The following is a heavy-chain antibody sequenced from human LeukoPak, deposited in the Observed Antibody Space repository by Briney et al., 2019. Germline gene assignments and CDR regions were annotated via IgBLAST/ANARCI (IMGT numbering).Heavy chain of an antibody. J-gene: IGHJ4*02. V-gene: IGHV4-59*01. D-gene: IGHD5-24*01. CDR3: ARVDWVDGYSFDY. Sequence: SETLSLTCTVSGGSISSYYWSWIRQPPGKGLEWIGYIYYSGNTNYNPSLKSRVTISIDTSKNQFSLRLSSVTAADKAVYYCARVDWVDGYSFDYWGQGTLVTVSS. CDR1: GGSISSYY. CDR2: IYYSGNT.